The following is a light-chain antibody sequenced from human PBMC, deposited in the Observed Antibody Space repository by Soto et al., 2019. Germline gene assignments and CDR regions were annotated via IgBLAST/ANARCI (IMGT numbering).Light chain of an antibody. CDR3: SSYAGSNNYV. J-gene: IGLJ1*01. V-gene: IGLV2-14*01. CDR1: SSDVGGYNY. CDR2: EVN. Sequence: QSVLTQPASVSGSPGQSITISCTGTSSDVGGYNYVSWYQQHPGKAPKLMIYEVNNRPSGFSDRFSGSKSGNTASLTISGLQAEDEADYYCSSYAGSNNYVFGTGTKVTV.